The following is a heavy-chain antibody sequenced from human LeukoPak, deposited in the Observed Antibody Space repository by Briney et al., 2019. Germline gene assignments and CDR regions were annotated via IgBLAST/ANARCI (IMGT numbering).Heavy chain of an antibody. Sequence: ASVRASCKTSGYTFTDYYIHWMRQAPGQGLEWMGWINPNSGGTNYAQKFQGRVTMPRDTSISTAYMELSRLRSDDTAVYYCARDRGSGYWADHWGQGTLVTVSS. CDR1: GYTFTDYY. J-gene: IGHJ4*02. CDR3: ARDRGSGYWADH. V-gene: IGHV1-2*02. CDR2: INPNSGGT. D-gene: IGHD3-22*01.